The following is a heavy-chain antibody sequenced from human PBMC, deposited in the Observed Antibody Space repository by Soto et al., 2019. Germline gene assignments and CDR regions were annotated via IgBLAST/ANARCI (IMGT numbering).Heavy chain of an antibody. CDR3: ATGRIYYGSED. CDR2: FYYDGST. Sequence: SETLSLTCTVSGHPVNTGSYYWSWVRQPPGKALEWIGYFYYDGSTNYNPSLKSRLTISVDTSKNQYSLSLNSVTAGDTAVYYCATGRIYYGSEDWGQGSLVTVSS. V-gene: IGHV4-61*01. J-gene: IGHJ4*02. CDR1: GHPVNTGSYY. D-gene: IGHD3-10*01.